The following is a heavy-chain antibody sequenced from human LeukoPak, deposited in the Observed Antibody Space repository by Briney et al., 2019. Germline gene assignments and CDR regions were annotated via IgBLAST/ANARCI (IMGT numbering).Heavy chain of an antibody. V-gene: IGHV3-48*03. J-gene: IGHJ6*03. CDR1: ALSSTISE. Sequence: GGSLRLSCAPSALSSTISEMEWVRPAAGGGREWVSYISSRGSNIKHGGSVTGRFSIQRDNAEKSLCLQMNSLRAEDTAVYYCARAILEKTYRDYGDYAPVYYYYYMDVWGKGTTVTVSS. CDR2: ISSRGSNI. D-gene: IGHD4-17*01. CDR3: ARAILEKTYRDYGDYAPVYYYYYMDV.